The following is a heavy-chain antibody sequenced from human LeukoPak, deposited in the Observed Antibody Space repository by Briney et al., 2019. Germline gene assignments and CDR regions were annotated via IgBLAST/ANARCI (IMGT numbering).Heavy chain of an antibody. CDR2: ISGGGGTT. Sequence: GGSLRLSCAASGFTFSSYAMNWVRQAPGKGLEWVSAISGGGGTTYYADSVKGRFTISRDNSKDTLFLQMNSLRAEDTAVYYCAKDREGLSSGYDLEYFDYWGQGTLVTVSS. CDR3: AKDREGLSSGYDLEYFDY. CDR1: GFTFSSYA. D-gene: IGHD5-12*01. V-gene: IGHV3-23*01. J-gene: IGHJ4*02.